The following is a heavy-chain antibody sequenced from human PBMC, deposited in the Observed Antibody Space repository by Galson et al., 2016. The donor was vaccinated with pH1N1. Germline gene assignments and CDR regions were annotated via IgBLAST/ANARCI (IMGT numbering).Heavy chain of an antibody. CDR3: AKARETGIVNTGDFDY. J-gene: IGHJ4*02. CDR2: ITFTGGST. Sequence: SLRLSCAASGFTFRNYGMSWVRQAPGKGLEWVSAITFTGGSTYYADDVKGRFTISRDTSKNTLYLQMNSLRVEDTAVYYCAKARETGIVNTGDFDYWGQGTLVTVSS. CDR1: GFTFRNYG. D-gene: IGHD1-14*01. V-gene: IGHV3-23*01.